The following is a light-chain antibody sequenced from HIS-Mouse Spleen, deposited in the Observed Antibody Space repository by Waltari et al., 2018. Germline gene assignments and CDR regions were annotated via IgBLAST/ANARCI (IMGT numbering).Light chain of an antibody. J-gene: IGKJ1*01. CDR2: KAS. Sequence: DIKMTQSPSTLSASVGDRVTITCRASQSISSWLAWYQQKPGKAPKLLIYKASSLESGVPSRFSGSRSGTEFTLTISSLQPDDFATYYCQQYNSYSRTFGQGTKVEIK. CDR3: QQYNSYSRT. V-gene: IGKV1-5*03. CDR1: QSISSW.